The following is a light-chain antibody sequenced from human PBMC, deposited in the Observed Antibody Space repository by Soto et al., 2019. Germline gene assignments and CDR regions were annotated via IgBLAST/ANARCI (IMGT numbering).Light chain of an antibody. V-gene: IGKV1-5*01. Sequence: IQMTQSPSTPSLSLGDRVTITCRASQSISSWLAWYQQKPGKAPKLLIYAESTLQSGVPSRFSGSGSGKDFTITISSMQNEDFETYYCKKLNSYQINCGKGPRRAIK. CDR2: AES. CDR3: KKLNSYQIN. J-gene: IGKJ5*01. CDR1: QSISSW.